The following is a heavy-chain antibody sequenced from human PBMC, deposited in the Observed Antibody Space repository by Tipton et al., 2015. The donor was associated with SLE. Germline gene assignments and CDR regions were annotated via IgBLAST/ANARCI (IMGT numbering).Heavy chain of an antibody. CDR1: GYIFTSRD. CDR2: MNPNSGNT. D-gene: IGHD1-26*01. Sequence: QSGPEVKKPGASVKVSCKASGYIFTSRDINWVRQATGQGLEWMGWMNPNSGNTGYAQKFQGRVTMTRNTSISTAYMELSSLRSDDTAVYFGARVYGGSSDYWGQGTLVTVSS. J-gene: IGHJ4*02. V-gene: IGHV1-8*01. CDR3: ARVYGGSSDY.